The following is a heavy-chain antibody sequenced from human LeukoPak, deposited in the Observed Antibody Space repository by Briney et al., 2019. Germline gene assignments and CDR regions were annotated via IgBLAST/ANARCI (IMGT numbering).Heavy chain of an antibody. J-gene: IGHJ6*02. Sequence: ASVKVSCKASGYTFTSYYMHWVRQAPGQGLEWMGIINPSGVSTSYAQKFQGWVTMTRDTSISTAYMELSRLRSDDTAVYYCARDRSGRYPYGMDVWGQGTAVTVSS. D-gene: IGHD6-19*01. CDR2: INPSGVST. V-gene: IGHV1-46*01. CDR1: GYTFTSYY. CDR3: ARDRSGRYPYGMDV.